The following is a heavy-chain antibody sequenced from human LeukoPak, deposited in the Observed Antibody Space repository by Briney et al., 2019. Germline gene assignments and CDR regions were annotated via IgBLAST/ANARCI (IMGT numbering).Heavy chain of an antibody. D-gene: IGHD6-13*01. CDR2: IYHSGST. J-gene: IGHJ5*02. Sequence: SETLSLTCTVSGYSISSGYFWGWIRQPPGKGLECIGTIYHSGSTYYNPSLKSRVTISVDTSKNQFSLKLNSVTAVDTAVYYCARIYSSSWFLNWFDPWGQGTLVTVSS. V-gene: IGHV4-38-2*02. CDR1: GYSISSGYF. CDR3: ARIYSSSWFLNWFDP.